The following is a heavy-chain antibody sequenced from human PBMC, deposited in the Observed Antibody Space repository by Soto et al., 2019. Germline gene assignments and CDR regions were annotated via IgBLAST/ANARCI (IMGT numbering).Heavy chain of an antibody. CDR1: GYTFTGYD. CDR2: MNPNSGNT. D-gene: IGHD1-26*01. V-gene: IGHV1-8*01. CDR3: AGEKVGTTGIDF. J-gene: IGHJ4*02. Sequence: QAPLVQSGAEVRKPGAGVKVSCKASGYTFTGYDINWVRQATGQGLEWMGWMNPNSGNTGYAQNFQGRVTMTRDNSITTAYMELTSLRDDDSAVYYCAGEKVGTTGIDFWGQGTLVTVSS.